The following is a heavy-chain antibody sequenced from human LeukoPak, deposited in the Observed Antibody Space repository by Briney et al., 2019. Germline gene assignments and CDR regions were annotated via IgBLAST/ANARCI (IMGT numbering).Heavy chain of an antibody. CDR1: GFTFSSYG. J-gene: IGHJ4*02. V-gene: IGHV3-23*01. CDR3: AKDGLRFLEWLLSHLDY. D-gene: IGHD3-3*01. CDR2: ISGSGGST. Sequence: GGSLRLSCAASGFTFSSYGMSWLRQAPGKGLEWVSAISGSGGSTYYADSVKGRFTISRDNSKNTLYLQMNSLRAEDTAVYYCAKDGLRFLEWLLSHLDYWGQGTLVTVSS.